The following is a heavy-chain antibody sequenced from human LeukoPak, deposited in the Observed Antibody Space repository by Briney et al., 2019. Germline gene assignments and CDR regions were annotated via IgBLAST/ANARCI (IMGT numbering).Heavy chain of an antibody. CDR3: ARLKPDYGGKNAFDI. Sequence: SETLSLTCAGYGGSFSGYYWSWIRQPPGKGLEWIGEINHSGSTNYNPSLKSRVTISVDTSKNQFSLKLSSVTAADTAVYYCARLKPDYGGKNAFDIWGQGTMVTVSS. V-gene: IGHV4-34*01. CDR1: GGSFSGYY. CDR2: INHSGST. D-gene: IGHD4-23*01. J-gene: IGHJ3*02.